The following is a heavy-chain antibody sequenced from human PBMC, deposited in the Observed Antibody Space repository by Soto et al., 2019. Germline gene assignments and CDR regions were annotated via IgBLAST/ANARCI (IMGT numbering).Heavy chain of an antibody. CDR3: ARRKERSGPYYLDL. CDR1: GFTFITYD. CDR2: MNPNNGNA. V-gene: IGHV1-8*01. Sequence: ASVKVCCKASGFTFITYDFIWVRQAAGQGLEWMGWMNPNNGNAGFAQKFRGRINMTRNTSISTAYLELSSLRSDDSAVYFCARRKERSGPYYLDLWGQGTQVTVSS. J-gene: IGHJ4*02. D-gene: IGHD6-25*01.